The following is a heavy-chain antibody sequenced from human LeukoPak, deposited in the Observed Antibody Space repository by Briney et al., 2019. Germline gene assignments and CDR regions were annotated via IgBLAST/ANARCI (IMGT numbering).Heavy chain of an antibody. Sequence: PSETLSLTCAVYGGSFSGYYWSWIRQPAGKGLEWIGRIYTSGSTNYNPSLKSRVTMSVDTSKNQFSLKLSSVTAADTAVYYCARGKYHYDSRPVAGWYFDYWGQGTLVTVSS. V-gene: IGHV4-59*10. CDR1: GGSFSGYY. CDR2: IYTSGST. J-gene: IGHJ4*02. CDR3: ARGKYHYDSRPVAGWYFDY. D-gene: IGHD3-22*01.